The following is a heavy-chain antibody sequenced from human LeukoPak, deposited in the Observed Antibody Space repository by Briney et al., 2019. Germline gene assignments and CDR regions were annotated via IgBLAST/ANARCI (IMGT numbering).Heavy chain of an antibody. D-gene: IGHD3-22*01. V-gene: IGHV4-31*03. CDR3: ARDLVGTYYYDSSGYRAGLRYYGMDV. CDR1: GGSISSGGYY. J-gene: IGHJ6*02. Sequence: PSETLSLTCTVSGGSISSGGYYWSWIRQHPGKGLEWIGYIYYSGSTYYNPSLKSRVTISVDTSKNQFSLKLSSVTAADTAVYYCARDLVGTYYYDSSGYRAGLRYYGMDVWGQGTTVTVSS. CDR2: IYYSGST.